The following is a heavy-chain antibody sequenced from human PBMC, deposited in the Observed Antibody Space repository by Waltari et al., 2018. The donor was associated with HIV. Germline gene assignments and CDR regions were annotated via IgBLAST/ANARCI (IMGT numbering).Heavy chain of an antibody. Sequence: QLQLQESGPGLVKPSETLSLTRTVSGGSISSSSYYWGWIRQPPGKGLEWIGSIYYSGSTYYNPSLKSRVTISVDTSKNQFSLKLSSVTAADTAVYYCARRDGSGWDNYYYGMDVWGQGTTVTVSS. D-gene: IGHD6-19*01. CDR1: GGSISSSSYY. CDR3: ARRDGSGWDNYYYGMDV. CDR2: IYYSGST. J-gene: IGHJ6*02. V-gene: IGHV4-39*01.